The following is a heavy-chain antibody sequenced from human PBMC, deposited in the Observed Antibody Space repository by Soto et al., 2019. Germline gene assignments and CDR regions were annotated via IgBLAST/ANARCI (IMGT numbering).Heavy chain of an antibody. V-gene: IGHV4-34*01. CDR1: GGSFSGYY. J-gene: IGHJ6*02. CDR3: ARGRAYYDFWSGYYFYYYGMDV. Sequence: SETLSLTCAVYGGSFSGYYWRWIRQPPGKGLEWIGEINHSGSTNYNPSLKSRVTISVDTSKNQFSLKLSSVTAADTAVYYCARGRAYYDFWSGYYFYYYGMDVWGQGTTVTVSS. D-gene: IGHD3-3*01. CDR2: INHSGST.